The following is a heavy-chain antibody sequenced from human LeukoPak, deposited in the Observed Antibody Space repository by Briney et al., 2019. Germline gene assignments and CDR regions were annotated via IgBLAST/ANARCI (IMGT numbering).Heavy chain of an antibody. CDR3: AREGWSPRANWFDP. J-gene: IGHJ5*02. CDR1: GFTFNNYW. Sequence: HPGGSLRLSCAASGFTFNNYWMHWVRQAPGKGLVWVSRINIDGSSASYADSVKGRFTISRDNAKNTLHLQMNSLRAEDTAVYYCAREGWSPRANWFDPWGQGTLVTVSS. D-gene: IGHD6-19*01. V-gene: IGHV3-74*01. CDR2: INIDGSSA.